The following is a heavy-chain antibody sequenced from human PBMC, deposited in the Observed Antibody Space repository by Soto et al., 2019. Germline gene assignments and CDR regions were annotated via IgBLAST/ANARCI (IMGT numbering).Heavy chain of an antibody. V-gene: IGHV4-39*07. CDR1: GGSVSSSSYS. CDR3: ARGERQQQRDY. J-gene: IGHJ4*02. D-gene: IGHD6-13*01. CDR2: IYSSENT. Sequence: PSETLSLTCTVSGGSVSSSSYSWGWIRQSPGKGLEWIGTIYSSENTYYNPSLLSRVTISVDTSKNEFSLRLSSVTAADTAVYYCARGERQQQRDYWGQGTLVTVSS.